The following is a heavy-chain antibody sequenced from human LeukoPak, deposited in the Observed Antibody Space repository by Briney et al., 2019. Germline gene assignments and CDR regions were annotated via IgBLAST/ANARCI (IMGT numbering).Heavy chain of an antibody. CDR2: IYYSGST. D-gene: IGHD3-10*01. J-gene: IGHJ4*02. CDR3: ARGTMVRGVSNFDY. V-gene: IGHV4-59*01. CDR1: GGSISSYY. Sequence: SETLSLTCTVSGGSISSYYWSWIRQPPGKGLEWIGYIYYSGSTNYNPSLKSRVTISVDTSKNQFSLKLSSVTAADTAVYYCARGTMVRGVSNFDYWGQGTLLTVSS.